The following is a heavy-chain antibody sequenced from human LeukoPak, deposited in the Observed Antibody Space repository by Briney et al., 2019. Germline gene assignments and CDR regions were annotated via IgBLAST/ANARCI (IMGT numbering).Heavy chain of an antibody. Sequence: PGGSLRLSCAASGFTFSSYGMHWVRQAPGKGLEWVAVMSYDGSNKYYADSVKGRFTISRDNSKNTLYLQMNSLRAEDTAVYYCANQRIRGLVYYNMDVWGKGTTVTVSS. D-gene: IGHD1-14*01. CDR3: ANQRIRGLVYYNMDV. V-gene: IGHV3-30*18. CDR2: MSYDGSNK. J-gene: IGHJ6*03. CDR1: GFTFSSYG.